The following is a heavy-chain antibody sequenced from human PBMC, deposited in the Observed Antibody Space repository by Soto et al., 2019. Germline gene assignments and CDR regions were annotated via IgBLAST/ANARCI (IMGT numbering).Heavy chain of an antibody. Sequence: GGSLRLSCAASGFTFSSYWMSWVRQAPGKGLEWVANIKQDGSEKYYVDSVKGRFTISRDNAKNSLYLQMNSLRAEDTAVYYCARVDPFDNCSGGSCSSAFDIWGQGTMVTVSS. CDR2: IKQDGSEK. J-gene: IGHJ3*02. D-gene: IGHD2-15*01. CDR1: GFTFSSYW. CDR3: ARVDPFDNCSGGSCSSAFDI. V-gene: IGHV3-7*01.